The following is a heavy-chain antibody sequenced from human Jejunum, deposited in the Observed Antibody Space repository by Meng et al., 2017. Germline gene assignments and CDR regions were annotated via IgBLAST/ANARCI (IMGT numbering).Heavy chain of an antibody. Sequence: QVHLQGSGPGPGKPSGTLSLTCEVSGDSISSTSWWDWLRQPPGKGLEWIGEIYHSGRSNFIPSLKSRVSISLDESKNQFSLTLNSVTAADTAVYYCARGVGDIRFGFDYWGQGILVTVSS. CDR3: ARGVGDIRFGFDY. J-gene: IGHJ4*02. CDR1: GDSISSTSW. CDR2: IYHSGRS. D-gene: IGHD3-16*01. V-gene: IGHV4-4*02.